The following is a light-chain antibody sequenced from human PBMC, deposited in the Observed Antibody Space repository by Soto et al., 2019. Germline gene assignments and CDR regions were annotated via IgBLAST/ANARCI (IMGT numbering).Light chain of an antibody. J-gene: IGKJ2*01. CDR1: QTVTSNY. Sequence: EIVLTQSPGTLSLSPGERATLSCRASQTVTSNYLAWYQHKPGQAPRLLIYGASSRATGIPARFSGSGAGTDFALTISRLEPEDFAVYYCQQYGSSPRTLGQGTKLEIK. V-gene: IGKV3-20*01. CDR2: GAS. CDR3: QQYGSSPRT.